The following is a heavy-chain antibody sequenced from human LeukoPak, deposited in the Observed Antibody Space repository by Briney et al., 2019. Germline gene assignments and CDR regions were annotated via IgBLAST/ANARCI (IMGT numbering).Heavy chain of an antibody. CDR2: INAGNRNT. J-gene: IGHJ4*02. CDR1: GYTFTSYA. CDR3: ARAYFAPEIRFYFDY. D-gene: IGHD3-9*01. Sequence: ASVKVSCKASGYTFTSYAMHWVRQAPGQRLEWMGWINAGNRNTKYSQKFQGRVTITRDTSASTAYMELSSLRSEDTAVYYCARAYFAPEIRFYFDYWGQGTLVTVSS. V-gene: IGHV1-3*01.